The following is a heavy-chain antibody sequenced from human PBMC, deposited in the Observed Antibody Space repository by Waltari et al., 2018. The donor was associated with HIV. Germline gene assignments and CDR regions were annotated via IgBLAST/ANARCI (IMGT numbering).Heavy chain of an antibody. V-gene: IGHV3-74*03. D-gene: IGHD5-12*01. CDR3: TRVPEVEMATIWYFDL. CDR2: INSDGSST. J-gene: IGHJ2*01. Sequence: EVQLVESGGGLVEPGGPLSLSCAASGFTFSIYVYYWVPQAPGKGLVWVSGINSDGSSTKYADSVKDRFIISRDNAKNTLYLQMNTLRDEDTAVYYCTRVPEVEMATIWYFDLWGRGTLVTVSS. CDR1: GFTFSIYV.